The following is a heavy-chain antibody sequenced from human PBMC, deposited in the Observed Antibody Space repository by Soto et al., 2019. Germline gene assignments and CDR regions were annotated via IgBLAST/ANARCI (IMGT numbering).Heavy chain of an antibody. CDR1: GVSLTSGNW. Sequence: ASETLSLTCAVSGVSLTSGNWRTWVRQSPQRGLEYIGEIFHDGTANYYPSFERRVAMSVDTSRNQFSLKLTSVTAADTAVYFCARLVYDTRLNYMYFDFWGPGTLVTVSS. J-gene: IGHJ4*02. CDR2: IFHDGTA. V-gene: IGHV4-4*02. D-gene: IGHD3-10*01. CDR3: ARLVYDTRLNYMYFDF.